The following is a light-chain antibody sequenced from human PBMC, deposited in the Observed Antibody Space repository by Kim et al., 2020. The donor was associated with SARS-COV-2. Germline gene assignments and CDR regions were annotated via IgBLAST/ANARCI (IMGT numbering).Light chain of an antibody. CDR1: QTVSSNN. J-gene: IGKJ1*01. CDR3: QQYGTSPWT. CDR2: GTS. V-gene: IGKV3-20*01. Sequence: PGERATLSCRARQTVSSNNLAWYQQKPGQAPRLVIYGTSTRATGIPDRFSGSGSGTDFTLTITRLEPEDFAVYYCQQYGTSPWTFGQGTKVDIK.